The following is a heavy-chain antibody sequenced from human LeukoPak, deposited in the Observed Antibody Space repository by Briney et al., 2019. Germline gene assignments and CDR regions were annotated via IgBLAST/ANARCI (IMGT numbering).Heavy chain of an antibody. CDR1: GYTFTSYY. CDR3: ARVVAPLGDYYYYYGMDV. Sequence: GASVKVSCKASGYTFTSYYMHWVRDAPGQGLEWMGIINPSGGSTSYAQKFQGRVTMTRDTSTSTVYMELSRLRSEDTAVYYCARVVAPLGDYYYYYGMDVWGKGTTVTVSS. J-gene: IGHJ6*04. CDR2: INPSGGST. D-gene: IGHD2-15*01. V-gene: IGHV1-46*01.